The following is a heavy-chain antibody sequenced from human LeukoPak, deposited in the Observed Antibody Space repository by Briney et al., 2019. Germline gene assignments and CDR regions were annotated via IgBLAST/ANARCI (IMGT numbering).Heavy chain of an antibody. V-gene: IGHV1-46*01. CDR3: ARDQEGFDY. CDR2: IYPRDGST. J-gene: IGHJ4*02. Sequence: ASVKVSCKASGYTFTSYYMHWVRQAPGQGLEWMGMIYPRDGSTSYAQKFQGRVTVTRDTSTSTVHMGLSGLRSEDTAVYYCARDQEGFDYWGQGTLVTVPS. CDR1: GYTFTSYY.